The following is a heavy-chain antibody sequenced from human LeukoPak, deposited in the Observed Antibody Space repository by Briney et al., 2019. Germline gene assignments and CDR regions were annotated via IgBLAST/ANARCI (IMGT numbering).Heavy chain of an antibody. CDR1: GFTVITND. CDR2: LYSDGNT. J-gene: IGHJ4*02. CDR3: ARGVEPLAANTLAY. V-gene: IGHV3-53*01. Sequence: GRSLRLSCAASGFTVITNDMTWVSQAPGKGLEWVSFLYSDGNTKYADSVQGRFTISRHNSKNTLYLEMNSLSPDDTAVYYCARGVEPLAANTLAYWGQGTLVTVSS. D-gene: IGHD1-14*01.